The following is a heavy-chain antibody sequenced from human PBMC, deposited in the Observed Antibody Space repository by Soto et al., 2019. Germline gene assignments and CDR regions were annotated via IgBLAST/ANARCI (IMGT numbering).Heavy chain of an antibody. Sequence: EVLLVESGGGLVQPGRSLRLSCAASGFIFDDYAMHWVRQAPGKGLEWVSSVSWDSRSIAYAGSVQGRFTLSRDNAKNSRSLQRNSLTTEGAALCYCARGTAVTTLAVFDLWGQGKIVTVSS. CDR3: ARGTAVTTLAVFDL. CDR2: VSWDSRSI. J-gene: IGHJ3*01. D-gene: IGHD4-17*01. CDR1: GFIFDDYA. V-gene: IGHV3-9*01.